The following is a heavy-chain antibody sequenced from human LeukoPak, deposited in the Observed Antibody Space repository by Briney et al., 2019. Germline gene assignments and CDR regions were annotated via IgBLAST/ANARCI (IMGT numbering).Heavy chain of an antibody. J-gene: IGHJ4*02. Sequence: SETLSLTCTVSGGSISSYYWSWIRQPPGKGLEWIGYIYYSGSTNYNPSLKSRVTISVDTSKNQFSLKLSSVTAADTAVYYCARDLYCSSTSCYNYWGQGTLVTVSS. V-gene: IGHV4-59*01. CDR3: ARDLYCSSTSCYNY. CDR2: IYYSGST. D-gene: IGHD2-2*02. CDR1: GGSISSYY.